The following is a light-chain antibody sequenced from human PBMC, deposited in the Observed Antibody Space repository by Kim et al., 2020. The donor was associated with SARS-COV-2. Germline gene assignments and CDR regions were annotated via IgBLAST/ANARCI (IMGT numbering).Light chain of an antibody. Sequence: DIQMTQSPSAMSASIGDRVTITCRASQGISNHLAWFQQKPGEVPKRLIYAASSLLSGVPSRFSGSGSGTEFTLTISSLQPEDFATYYCLQHNSYPLTFGGGTKVDIK. J-gene: IGKJ4*02. CDR1: QGISNH. CDR2: AAS. V-gene: IGKV1-17*03. CDR3: LQHNSYPLT.